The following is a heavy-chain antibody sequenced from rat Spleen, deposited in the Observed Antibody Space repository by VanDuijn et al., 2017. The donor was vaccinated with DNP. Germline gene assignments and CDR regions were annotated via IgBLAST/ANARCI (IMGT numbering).Heavy chain of an antibody. V-gene: IGHV2-4*01. J-gene: IGHJ4*01. CDR3: ARDLIIRDTTSAMDA. Sequence: QVQLKESGPGLVQPSQTLSLTCTVSGFSLTSYGVSWVRQPPGKGLEWIGAVWSGGSIAYNPGLESRLRITRDTSKSQVFLKMNSLQTEDTATYYCARDLIIRDTTSAMDAWGQGTSVTVSS. CDR2: VWSGGSI. CDR1: GFSLTSYG. D-gene: IGHD4-3*01.